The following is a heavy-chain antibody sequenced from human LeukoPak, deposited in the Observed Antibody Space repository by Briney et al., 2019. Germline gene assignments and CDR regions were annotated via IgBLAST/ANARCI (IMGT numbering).Heavy chain of an antibody. CDR1: GFSISTNY. CDR3: ASHYCSRGTCYFDG. J-gene: IGHJ4*02. Sequence: GGSLTLSCAVSGFSISTNYMSWVRQAPGKGLEWLCIVYSGGTTSYADSVRSRFTLSRDISKNTVSLQMNDLRVADTAVYYCASHYCSRGTCYFDGWGRGALVIASS. CDR2: VYSGGTT. V-gene: IGHV3-53*01. D-gene: IGHD6-13*01.